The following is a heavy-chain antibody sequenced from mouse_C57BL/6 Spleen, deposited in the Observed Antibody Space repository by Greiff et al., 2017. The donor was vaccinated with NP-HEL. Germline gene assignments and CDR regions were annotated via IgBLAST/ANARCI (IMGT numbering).Heavy chain of an antibody. CDR3: ARGWLLRPMDY. J-gene: IGHJ4*01. D-gene: IGHD2-3*01. V-gene: IGHV1-69*01. CDR1: GYTFTSYW. CDR2: IDPSDSYT. Sequence: VQLQQPGAELVMPGASVKLSCKASGYTFTSYWMHWVKQRPGQGLEWIGEIDPSDSYTNYNQKFKGKSTLTVDKSSSTAYMQLSSLTSEDSAVYYCARGWLLRPMDYWGQGTSVTVSS.